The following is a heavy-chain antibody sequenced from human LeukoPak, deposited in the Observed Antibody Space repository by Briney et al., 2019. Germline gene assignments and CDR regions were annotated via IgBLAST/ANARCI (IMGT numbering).Heavy chain of an antibody. D-gene: IGHD2-2*01. V-gene: IGHV1-69*05. CDR2: IIPIFGTA. Sequence: SVKVSCKASGGTFSSYAISWVRQAPGQGLEWMGGIIPIFGTANYAQKFQGRVPITTDESTSTAYMELSSLRSEDTAVYYCARDRGCSSTSCYRLSHFDYWGQGTLVTVSS. CDR1: GGTFSSYA. J-gene: IGHJ4*02. CDR3: ARDRGCSSTSCYRLSHFDY.